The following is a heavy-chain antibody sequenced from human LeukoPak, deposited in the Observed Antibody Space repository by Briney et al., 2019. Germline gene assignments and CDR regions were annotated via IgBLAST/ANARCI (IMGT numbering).Heavy chain of an antibody. CDR2: IYHSGST. V-gene: IGHV4-4*02. CDR1: GGSISSSNW. J-gene: IGHJ6*02. CDR3: AFSSYYYYYGMDV. D-gene: IGHD2-15*01. Sequence: SETLSLTCAVSGGSISSSNWWSWVRQPPGKGLEWIGEIYHSGSTNCNPSLKSRVTISVDKSKNQFSLKLSSVTAADTAVYYCAFSSYYYYYGMDVWGQGTTVTVSS.